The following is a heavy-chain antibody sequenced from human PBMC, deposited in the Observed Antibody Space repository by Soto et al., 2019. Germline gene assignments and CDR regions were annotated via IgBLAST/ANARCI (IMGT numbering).Heavy chain of an antibody. V-gene: IGHV6-1*01. CDR2: AYYRSKWYN. CDR1: GDSVSSSSVT. Sequence: SQTLSLTCAIPGDSVSSSSVTWNWIRQSPSRSLEWLGRAYYRSKWYNDYAESVKSRITINPDTSKNQFSLHLNSVTPEDTTVYYCVRLIGNSWLDFWGQVTLVTVSS. D-gene: IGHD1-26*01. CDR3: VRLIGNSWLDF. J-gene: IGHJ5*01.